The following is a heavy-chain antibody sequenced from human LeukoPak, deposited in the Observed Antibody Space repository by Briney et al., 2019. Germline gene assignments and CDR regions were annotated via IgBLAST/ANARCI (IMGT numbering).Heavy chain of an antibody. CDR2: ISSSSSYI. J-gene: IGHJ5*02. CDR1: GFTFSSYS. D-gene: IGHD3-3*01. Sequence: GGPLRLSCAASGFTFSSYSMNWVRQAPGKGLEWVSSISSSSSYIYYADSVKGRFTISRDNAKNSLYLQMNSLRAEDTALYYCARDWRVAASTGFDPWGQGTLVTVSS. CDR3: ARDWRVAASTGFDP. V-gene: IGHV3-21*04.